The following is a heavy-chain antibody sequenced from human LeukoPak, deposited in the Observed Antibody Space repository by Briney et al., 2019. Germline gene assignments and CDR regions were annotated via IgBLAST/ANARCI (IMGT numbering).Heavy chain of an antibody. J-gene: IGHJ4*02. D-gene: IGHD6-19*01. Sequence: GGSLRLSCAASGFTFSSYAMSWVRQAPGKGLEWVSAISGGGGSTYYADSVKGRFTISRDNSKNTLYLQMNSLRAEDTAVYYCAKDTGIAVAGSSDYWGQGTLVTVSS. CDR3: AKDTGIAVAGSSDY. CDR1: GFTFSSYA. CDR2: ISGGGGST. V-gene: IGHV3-23*01.